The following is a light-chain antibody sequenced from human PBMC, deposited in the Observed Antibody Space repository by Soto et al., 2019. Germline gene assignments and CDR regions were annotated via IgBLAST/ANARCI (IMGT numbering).Light chain of an antibody. CDR1: SSDVGGYNY. CDR2: EVS. V-gene: IGLV2-14*01. CDR3: RSYTSSSTRGG. J-gene: IGLJ2*01. Sequence: QSALTQPASVSGSPGQSITISCTGTSSDVGGYNYVSWYQQHPGKAPKLMIYEVSNRPSGVSNRFSGSKSGNTASLTISGLQAEDEADYYCRSYTSSSTRGGFGGGTKLTVL.